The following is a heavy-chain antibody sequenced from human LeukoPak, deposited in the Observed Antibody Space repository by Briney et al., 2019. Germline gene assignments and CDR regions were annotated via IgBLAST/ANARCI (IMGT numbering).Heavy chain of an antibody. CDR2: ISGSGGST. CDR1: GFTVSSNY. V-gene: IGHV3-23*01. D-gene: IGHD3-22*01. CDR3: AKRPYDSSGFEYFQH. Sequence: GGSLRLSCAASGFTVSSNYMSWVRQTPGRGLEWVSVISGSGGSTYYADSVKGRFTISRDNSKNTLYLQMNSLRAEDTAVYYCAKRPYDSSGFEYFQHWGQGTLVTVSS. J-gene: IGHJ1*01.